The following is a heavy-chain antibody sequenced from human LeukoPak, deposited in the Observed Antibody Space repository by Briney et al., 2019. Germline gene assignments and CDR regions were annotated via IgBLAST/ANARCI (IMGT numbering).Heavy chain of an antibody. V-gene: IGHV3-30-3*01. CDR1: GFTFSSYA. CDR3: ARARRRGAPAPFGDY. Sequence: GGSLRLSCAASGFTFSSYAMHWVRQAPGKGLEWVAVISYDGSNKYYADSVKGRFTISRDNAKNSLYLQMNSLRAEDTAVYYCARARRRGAPAPFGDYWGQGTLVTVSS. J-gene: IGHJ4*02. D-gene: IGHD2-2*01. CDR2: ISYDGSNK.